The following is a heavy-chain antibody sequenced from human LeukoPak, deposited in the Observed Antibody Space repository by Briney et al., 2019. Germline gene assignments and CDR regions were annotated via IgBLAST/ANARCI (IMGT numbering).Heavy chain of an antibody. D-gene: IGHD3-10*01. Sequence: GGSLRLSCVASGFTFSNYAVNWVRQAPGKGLEWVSGISVSGGSTNYADSVKGRFTISRDNSKNTVFLQMNSLRAEDTAVYYCAKMHGGYSDYWGQGTLDTVSS. CDR2: ISVSGGST. V-gene: IGHV3-23*01. J-gene: IGHJ4*02. CDR3: AKMHGGYSDY. CDR1: GFTFSNYA.